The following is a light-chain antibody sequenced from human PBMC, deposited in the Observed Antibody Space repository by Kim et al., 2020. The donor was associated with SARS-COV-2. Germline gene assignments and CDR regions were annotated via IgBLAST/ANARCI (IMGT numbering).Light chain of an antibody. CDR3: QQYGGSPLYT. Sequence: EIVLTQSPGTLSLSPGERATLSCRASQSVSSSYLAWYQRKPGQAPRLLIYGASSRATGIPDRFSGSGSGTDFTLTISRLEPEDSAVYYCQQYGGSPLYTFGQGTKLEI. J-gene: IGKJ2*01. CDR1: QSVSSSY. CDR2: GAS. V-gene: IGKV3-20*01.